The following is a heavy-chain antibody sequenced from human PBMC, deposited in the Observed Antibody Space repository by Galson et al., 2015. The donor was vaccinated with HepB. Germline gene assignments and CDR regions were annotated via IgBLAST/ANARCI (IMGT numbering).Heavy chain of an antibody. CDR2: IIPIFGTA. CDR3: ARGVGYCSSTSCRDAFDI. Sequence: SVKVSCKASGGTFSSYAISWVRQAPGQGLEWMGGIIPIFGTANYAQKFQGRVPITANESTSTAYMELSSLRSEDTAVYYCARGVGYCSSTSCRDAFDIWGQGTMVTVSS. CDR1: GGTFSSYA. D-gene: IGHD2-2*01. V-gene: IGHV1-69*13. J-gene: IGHJ3*02.